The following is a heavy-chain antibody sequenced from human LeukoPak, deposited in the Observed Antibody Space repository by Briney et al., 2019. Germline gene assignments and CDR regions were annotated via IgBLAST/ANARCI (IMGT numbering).Heavy chain of an antibody. CDR1: EYTFTSYY. J-gene: IGHJ4*02. CDR2: INPGGGGT. D-gene: IGHD1-26*01. Sequence: ASVKVSCKASEYTFTSYYMHWVRQAPGQGLEWMGIINPGGGGTSYAQKFQGRVTMTRDTSTSTVYMELSSLRSEDTAVYYCAQEYSGSYDPFDYWGQGTLVTVSS. V-gene: IGHV1-46*01. CDR3: AQEYSGSYDPFDY.